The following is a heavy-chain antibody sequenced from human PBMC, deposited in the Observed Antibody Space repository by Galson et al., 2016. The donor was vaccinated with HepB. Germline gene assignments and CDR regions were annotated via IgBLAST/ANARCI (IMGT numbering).Heavy chain of an antibody. V-gene: IGHV1-69*06. J-gene: IGHJ6*02. CDR2: IIPMFGTA. Sequence: SVKVSCKASGGTLNSYSISWVRQAPGQGLEWMGEIIPMFGTANYAQKIQGRVMISADKATRTAYMELSSLGSEDTAVYYWAIDGGTEGMDVWGQGTTVTVSS. CDR3: AIDGGTEGMDV. CDR1: GGTLNSYS. D-gene: IGHD1-1*01.